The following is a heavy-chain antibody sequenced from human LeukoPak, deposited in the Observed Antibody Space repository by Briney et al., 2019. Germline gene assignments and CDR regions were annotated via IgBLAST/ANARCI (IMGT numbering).Heavy chain of an antibody. Sequence: PGGSLRLSCAASGFTFDDYAMHWVRQAPGKGLEWVSGISWSSGSIGYADSVKGRFTISRDNAKNSLYLQMNSLRAEDTALYYCANGIKDYWGQGTLVTVSS. CDR3: ANGIKDY. J-gene: IGHJ4*02. V-gene: IGHV3-9*01. CDR2: ISWSSGSI. CDR1: GFTFDDYA.